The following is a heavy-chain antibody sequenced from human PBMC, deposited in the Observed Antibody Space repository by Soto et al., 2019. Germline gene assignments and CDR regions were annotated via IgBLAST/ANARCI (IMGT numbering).Heavy chain of an antibody. Sequence: PSETLSLTCTVSGGSISSGGYYWSWILQHPGKGLEWIGYIYYSGSTYYNPSLKSRVTISVDTSKNQFSLKLSSVTAADTAVYYCARSSTSANYFDYWGQGTLVTVSS. D-gene: IGHD2-2*01. J-gene: IGHJ4*02. CDR2: IYYSGST. CDR1: GGSISSGGYY. CDR3: ARSSTSANYFDY. V-gene: IGHV4-31*03.